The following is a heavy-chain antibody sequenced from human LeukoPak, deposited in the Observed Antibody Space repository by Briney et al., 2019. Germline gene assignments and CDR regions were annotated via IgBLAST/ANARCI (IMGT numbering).Heavy chain of an antibody. CDR1: GGSISSTFYY. J-gene: IGHJ4*02. V-gene: IGHV4-39*01. D-gene: IGHD2-8*01. CDR3: ARRRFVRGPDVVNPFDY. Sequence: SETLSLTCTVSGGSISSTFYYWGWIRQPPGKGLEWIGSINYSGSTYYNPTLKSRVTISVDTSKNQFSLKLSSVTAADTAVYYCARRRFVRGPDVVNPFDYWGQGTLVTVSS. CDR2: INYSGST.